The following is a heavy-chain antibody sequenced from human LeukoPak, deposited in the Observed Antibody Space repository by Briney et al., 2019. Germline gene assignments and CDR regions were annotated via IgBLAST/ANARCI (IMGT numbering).Heavy chain of an antibody. J-gene: IGHJ3*02. D-gene: IGHD3-9*01. V-gene: IGHV3-53*01. Sequence: GGSLRLSCTVSGFTVSSNSMSWVRQAPGKGLEWVSFIYSGGNTHYSDSVKGRFTISRDNSKNTLYLQMNSLRAEDTAVYYCASYDILTGYYGAFDIWGQGTMVTVSS. CDR1: GFTVSSNS. CDR2: IYSGGNT. CDR3: ASYDILTGYYGAFDI.